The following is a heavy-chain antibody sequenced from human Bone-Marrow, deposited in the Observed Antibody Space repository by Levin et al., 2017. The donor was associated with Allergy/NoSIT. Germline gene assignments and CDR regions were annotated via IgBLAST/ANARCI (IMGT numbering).Heavy chain of an antibody. CDR1: GFIFNSYW. D-gene: IGHD3-22*01. V-gene: IGHV3-7*01. CDR2: IKQDGDDK. Sequence: GGSLRLSCAASGFIFNSYWMSWVRQAPGKGLEWVASIKQDGDDKYYVDSVRGRFTISRDNARNSLYLQMNSLRGEDTAVYYCARKKYYYDTSDMGWFDYWGQGTLVTVSS. CDR3: ARKKYYYDTSDMGWFDY. J-gene: IGHJ5*01.